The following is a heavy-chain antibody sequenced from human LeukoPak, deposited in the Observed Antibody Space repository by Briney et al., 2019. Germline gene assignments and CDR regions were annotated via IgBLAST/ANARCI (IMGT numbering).Heavy chain of an antibody. CDR2: IYHSGST. CDR3: ARGRGRYRYQDNWFDP. CDR1: GGSISSGGYY. D-gene: IGHD2-2*01. Sequence: PSETLSLTCTVSGGSISSGGYYWSWIRQPPGKGLEWIGYIYHSGSTYYNPSLKSRVTISVDRSKNQFSLKLSSVTAADTAVYYCARGRGRYRYQDNWFDPWGQGTLVTVSS. J-gene: IGHJ5*02. V-gene: IGHV4-30-2*01.